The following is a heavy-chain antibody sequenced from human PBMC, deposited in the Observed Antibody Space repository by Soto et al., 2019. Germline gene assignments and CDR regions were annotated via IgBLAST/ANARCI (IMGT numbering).Heavy chain of an antibody. CDR2: VSYDGNNK. D-gene: IGHD3-3*01. Sequence: GSLRLSCAASGFTFRNYGMHWVRQAPGKGLEWVAVVSYDGNNKYYPDSVKGRFTISRDNSKNTLYLEMDRLRAEDTAVYYCAKDGGYYYYNGMDVRGQGTTVTVSS. V-gene: IGHV3-30*18. CDR1: GFTFRNYG. CDR3: AKDGGYYYYNGMDV. J-gene: IGHJ6*02.